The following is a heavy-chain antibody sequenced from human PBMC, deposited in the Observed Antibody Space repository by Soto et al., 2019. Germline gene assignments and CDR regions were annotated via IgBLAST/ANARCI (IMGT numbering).Heavy chain of an antibody. J-gene: IGHJ4*02. Sequence: GGSLRLSCAAAGFTFSSYGMHWVRHAPSKGLEWVAVISYDGSNKYYADSVKGRFTISRDNSKKTLYLQLNSLRAEDTAVYYCAKDRGYSRSWYRGKPHNGFRDTPAPLRYWGQGTLVTVSS. CDR3: AKDRGYSRSWYRGKPHNGFRDTPAPLRY. D-gene: IGHD6-13*01. CDR1: GFTFSSYG. V-gene: IGHV3-30*18. CDR2: ISYDGSNK.